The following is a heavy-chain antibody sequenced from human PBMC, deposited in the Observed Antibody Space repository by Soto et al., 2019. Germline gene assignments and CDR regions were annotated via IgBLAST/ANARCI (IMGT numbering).Heavy chain of an antibody. V-gene: IGHV4-34*01. CDR1: GGSFSGYY. D-gene: IGHD6-13*01. CDR3: ARFRPIFLIAAAGGPNFDY. J-gene: IGHJ4*02. CDR2: INHSGST. Sequence: SETLSLTCAVYGGSFSGYYWSWIRQPPGKGLEWIGEINHSGSTNYNPSLKSRVTISVDTSKNQFSLKLSSVTTADTAVYYCARFRPIFLIAAAGGPNFDYWGQGTLVTVSS.